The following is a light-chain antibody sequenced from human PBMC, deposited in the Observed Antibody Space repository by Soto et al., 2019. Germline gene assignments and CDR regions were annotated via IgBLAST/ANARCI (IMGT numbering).Light chain of an antibody. CDR3: QQYGSSPWT. CDR1: QTVGSSY. CDR2: GAP. Sequence: EIVLTHSPGTLSLSPCERATLSFSASQTVGSSYLAWYQQKPGQAPRLLIYGAPSRATGIPDRFSGSGSGTDFTLTISRLEPEDFAVYYCQQYGSSPWTFGQGTKVDIK. J-gene: IGKJ1*01. V-gene: IGKV3-20*01.